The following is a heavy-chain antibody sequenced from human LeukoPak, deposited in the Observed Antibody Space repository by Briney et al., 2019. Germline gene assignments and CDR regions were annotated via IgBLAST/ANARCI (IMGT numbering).Heavy chain of an antibody. CDR3: TRSLGGWDFDY. V-gene: IGHV3-7*01. D-gene: IGHD6-19*01. Sequence: GGSLRLSCVDSGFTFSNSWMHWVRQAPGKGLEWVANIQQDGSATHYVDSVKGRFTISRDNAKNSLYLQMNSLRAEDTAVYYCTRSLGGWDFDYWGQGTLVTVSS. J-gene: IGHJ4*02. CDR1: GFTFSNSW. CDR2: IQQDGSAT.